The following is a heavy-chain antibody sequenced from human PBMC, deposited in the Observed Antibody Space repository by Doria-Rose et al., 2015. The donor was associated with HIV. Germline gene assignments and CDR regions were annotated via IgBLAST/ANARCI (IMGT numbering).Heavy chain of an antibody. J-gene: IGHJ4*02. Sequence: SGPVPVKPTETLTLTCTVSVVSLSSPGMGVSWIRQPPGKDLEWLANIFSDDERSYTTSLKSRLTISRGTSTSQVVLTMTDMDPVDTATYYCARIKSSRWYHKYYFDFWGQGTLVIVSA. CDR3: ARIKSSRWYHKYYFDF. CDR2: IFSDDER. CDR1: VVSLSSPGMG. V-gene: IGHV2-26*01. D-gene: IGHD6-13*01.